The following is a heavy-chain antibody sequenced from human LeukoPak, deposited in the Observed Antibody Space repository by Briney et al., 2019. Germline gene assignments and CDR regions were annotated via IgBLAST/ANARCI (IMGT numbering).Heavy chain of an antibody. V-gene: IGHV4-34*01. CDR2: INHSGST. CDR1: GGSFSGYY. Sequence: PSETLSLTCAVYGGSFSGYYWSWIRQPPGKGLEWIGEINHSGSTNYNPSLKSRVTISVDTSKNQFSLKLSSVTAADTAVYYCARGRGMGSWVRASFYFDYWGQGTLVTVSS. CDR3: ARGRGMGSWVRASFYFDY. J-gene: IGHJ4*02. D-gene: IGHD6-13*01.